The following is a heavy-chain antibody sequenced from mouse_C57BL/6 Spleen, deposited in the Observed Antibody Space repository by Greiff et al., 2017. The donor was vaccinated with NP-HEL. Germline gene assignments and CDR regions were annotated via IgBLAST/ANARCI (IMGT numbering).Heavy chain of an antibody. CDR1: GYTFTSYW. CDR3: ARGGCSSYYFDY. Sequence: QVQLQQPGAELVKPGASVNLSCKASGYTFTSYWMHWVKQSPGQGLEWIGMIHPNSGSTNYNEKFKSKATLTVDKSSSTAYMQLSSLTYEDSAVYYCARGGCSSYYFDYWGKGTTLTVSS. J-gene: IGHJ2*01. D-gene: IGHD1-1*01. CDR2: IHPNSGST. V-gene: IGHV1-64*01.